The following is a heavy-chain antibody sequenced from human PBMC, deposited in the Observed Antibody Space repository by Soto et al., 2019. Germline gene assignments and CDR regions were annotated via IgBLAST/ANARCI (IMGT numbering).Heavy chain of an antibody. J-gene: IGHJ6*02. V-gene: IGHV1-69*06. CDR2: IIPIFGTA. CDR1: GGTFSSYA. Sequence: QVQLVQSGAEVKKPGSSVKVSCKASGGTFSSYAISWVRQAPGQGLEWMGGIIPIFGTANYAQKFQGRVTITADKSASTAYMGLSSLRSEDTAVYYCASQSIAAAGTSPYYYGMDVWGQGTTVTVSS. D-gene: IGHD6-13*01. CDR3: ASQSIAAAGTSPYYYGMDV.